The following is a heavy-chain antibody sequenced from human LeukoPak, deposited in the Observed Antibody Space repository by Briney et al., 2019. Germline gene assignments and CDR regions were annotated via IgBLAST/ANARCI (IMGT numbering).Heavy chain of an antibody. J-gene: IGHJ2*01. CDR3: AILRYTGSAGYFDL. V-gene: IGHV4-59*08. CDR1: GGSISSYY. D-gene: IGHD1-26*01. Sequence: SETLSLSCAVSGGSISSYYWSCIRQPPGKGLEWIGYIYYSGSTNYNPSLKSRVTISVDTSKNQFSQKLSAVTAADTVVYYCAILRYTGSAGYFDLWGRGTLVTVSS. CDR2: IYYSGST.